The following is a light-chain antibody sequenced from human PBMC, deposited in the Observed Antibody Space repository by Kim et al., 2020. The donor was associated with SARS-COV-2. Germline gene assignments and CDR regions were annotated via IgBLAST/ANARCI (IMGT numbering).Light chain of an antibody. J-gene: IGKJ2*01. CDR1: QGISNS. CDR3: QQYYSIPYT. V-gene: IGKV1-NL1*01. CDR2: TAS. Sequence: SASVGDRVTITCRASQGISNSLAWYQQKPVKAPKLLLYTASRLESGVPSRFSGSGSGTDHTLTISSLQPEDFATYYCQQYYSIPYTFGQGTKLEI.